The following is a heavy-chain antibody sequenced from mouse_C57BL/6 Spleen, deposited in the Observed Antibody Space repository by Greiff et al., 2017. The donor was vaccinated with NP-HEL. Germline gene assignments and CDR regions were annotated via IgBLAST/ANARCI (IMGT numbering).Heavy chain of an antibody. V-gene: IGHV1-39*01. Sequence: VQLQQSGPELVKPGASVKISCKASGYSFTDYNMNWVKQSNGKSLEWIGVINPNYGTTSYNQKFKGKATLTVDQSSSTAYMQLNSLTSGDSAVYYWAREGYYGSRNLDYWGQGTTLTVSS. D-gene: IGHD1-1*01. CDR1: GYSFTDYN. J-gene: IGHJ2*01. CDR2: INPNYGTT. CDR3: AREGYYGSRNLDY.